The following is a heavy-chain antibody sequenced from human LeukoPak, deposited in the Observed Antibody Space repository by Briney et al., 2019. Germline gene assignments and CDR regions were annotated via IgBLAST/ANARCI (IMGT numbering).Heavy chain of an antibody. CDR1: GFTLSSYW. CDR2: INQDGSEM. V-gene: IGHV3-7*04. J-gene: IGHJ6*02. CDR3: ARSAGEIYYYYGMDV. Sequence: PGGSLRLSCAASGFTLSSYWMTWVRQAPGKGLQWVAKINQDGSEMYYVDSVKGRFTISRDNAKNSLYLQMNSLRAEDTAVYYCARSAGEIYYYYGMDVWGQGTTVTVSS. D-gene: IGHD3-16*01.